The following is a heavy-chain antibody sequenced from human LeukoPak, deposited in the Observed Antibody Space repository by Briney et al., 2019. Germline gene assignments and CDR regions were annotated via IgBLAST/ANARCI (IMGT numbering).Heavy chain of an antibody. D-gene: IGHD1-26*01. J-gene: IGHJ4*02. CDR1: GFTFSSYA. CDR3: ARVGGGGMFDY. Sequence: GGSLRLSCASSGFTFSSYAMHWVRQAPGKGLEYVSAISSNGGSTDYANSVKGRVTISRDNSKNTLYLQMGSLRAEDMGVYYCARVGGGGMFDYWGQGTLATVSS. V-gene: IGHV3-64*01. CDR2: ISSNGGST.